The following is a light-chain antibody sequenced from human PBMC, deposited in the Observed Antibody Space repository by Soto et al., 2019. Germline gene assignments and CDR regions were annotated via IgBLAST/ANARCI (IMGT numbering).Light chain of an antibody. CDR1: QSISSY. Sequence: DSQMTQSPSSLSASVGDRVTITCRASQSISSYLNWCQQKPGKAPKLLIYAASTLQSGVPSRFSGSGSGASFIFPIASLVTKNFANYYFQRSYSTPLMLGQGKKVE. CDR2: AAS. V-gene: IGKV1-39*01. J-gene: IGKJ1*01. CDR3: QRSYSTPLM.